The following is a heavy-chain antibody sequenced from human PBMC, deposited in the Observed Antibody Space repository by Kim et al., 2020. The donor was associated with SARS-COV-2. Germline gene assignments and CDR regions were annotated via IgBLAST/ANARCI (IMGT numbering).Heavy chain of an antibody. CDR1: GFTFSNYW. CDR3: ARTRFEQRPLDY. CDR2: INNDGTTT. J-gene: IGHJ4*02. Sequence: GGSLRLSCAASGFTFSNYWMHWVRQAPGQGLVWVSRINNDGTTTSYADSVKGRFTISRDNAKNTLYLQMNSLRAEDTAMYYCARTRFEQRPLDYWGQGTLVSVSS. V-gene: IGHV3-74*01. D-gene: IGHD3-10*01.